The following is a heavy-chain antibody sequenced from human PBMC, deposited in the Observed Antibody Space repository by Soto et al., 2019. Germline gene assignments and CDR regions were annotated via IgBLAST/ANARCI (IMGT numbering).Heavy chain of an antibody. V-gene: IGHV3-33*01. J-gene: IGHJ4*02. D-gene: IGHD3-9*01. CDR2: IWYDGSNK. CDR1: GFTFSSYG. CDR3: ARGGDYDILKIFDY. Sequence: QVQLVESGGGVVQPGRSLRLSCAASGFTFSSYGMHWVRQAPGKGLEWVAVIWYDGSNKYYVDSVKGRFTISRDNSKNTLYLQMNSLRAEDTAVYYCARGGDYDILKIFDYWGQGTLVTVSS.